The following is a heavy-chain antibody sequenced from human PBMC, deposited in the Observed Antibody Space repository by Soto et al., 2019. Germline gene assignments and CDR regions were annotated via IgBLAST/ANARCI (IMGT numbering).Heavy chain of an antibody. Sequence: SETLSLTCTVSGGSISSYYWSWIRQPPGKGLEWIGYIYYSGSTNYNPSLKSRVTISVDTSKNQFSLKLSSVTAADTAVYYCARASTYGVDPWGQGTLVTVSS. CDR3: ARASTYGVDP. CDR2: IYYSGST. D-gene: IGHD3-16*01. J-gene: IGHJ5*02. V-gene: IGHV4-59*01. CDR1: GGSISSYY.